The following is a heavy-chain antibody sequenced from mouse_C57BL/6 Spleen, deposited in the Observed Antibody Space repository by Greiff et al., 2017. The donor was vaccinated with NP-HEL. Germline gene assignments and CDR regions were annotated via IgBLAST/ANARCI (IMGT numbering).Heavy chain of an antibody. V-gene: IGHV1-81*01. CDR3: ARYYGSRADWFDY. Sequence: VQLVESGAELARPGASVKLSCKASGYTFTSYGISWVKQRTGQGLEWIGEIYPRSGNTYYNEKFKGKATLTADKSSSTAYMELRSLTSEDSAVYFCARYYGSRADWFDYWGQGTTLTVSS. CDR1: GYTFTSYG. J-gene: IGHJ2*01. D-gene: IGHD1-1*01. CDR2: IYPRSGNT.